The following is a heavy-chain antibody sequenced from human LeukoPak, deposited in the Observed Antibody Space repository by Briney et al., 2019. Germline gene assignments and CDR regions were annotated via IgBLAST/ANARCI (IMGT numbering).Heavy chain of an antibody. Sequence: GASLKISCKGSGYSFTSYGIGWVRQIPGKGLECMGIIYPGDSDTRYSPSFQGQVTISADKSISTAYLQWSSLKASDTAMYYCARHYYYDSSGYPPYYFDYWGQGTLVTVSS. D-gene: IGHD3-22*01. CDR2: IYPGDSDT. J-gene: IGHJ4*02. V-gene: IGHV5-51*01. CDR3: ARHYYYDSSGYPPYYFDY. CDR1: GYSFTSYG.